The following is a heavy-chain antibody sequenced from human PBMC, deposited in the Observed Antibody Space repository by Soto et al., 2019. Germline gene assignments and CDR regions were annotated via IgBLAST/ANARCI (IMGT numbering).Heavy chain of an antibody. Sequence: EVQLVESEGGLVQPGGSLRLSCAASGFTFSYYWMHWVRQAPGQGLVWVSRIHSDGSSTTYADSVKGRFTISRDNAKNTLELQMTSLRAVDTAGYYCARGDKGAFDLWGQGTMVTVSS. J-gene: IGHJ3*01. CDR3: ARGDKGAFDL. D-gene: IGHD2-21*02. V-gene: IGHV3-74*01. CDR2: IHSDGSST. CDR1: GFTFSYYW.